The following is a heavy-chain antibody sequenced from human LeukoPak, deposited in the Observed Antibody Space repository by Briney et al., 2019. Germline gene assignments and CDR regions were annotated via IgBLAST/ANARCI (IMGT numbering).Heavy chain of an antibody. CDR3: AKAGYSYEHLFDY. J-gene: IGHJ4*02. CDR2: ISGSGGST. Sequence: GGSLRLSCAASGFTFSSYAMSWVRQAPGKGLEWVSAISGSGGSTYYADSVKGRFTISRGNSKNTLYLQMNSLRAEDTAVYYCAKAGYSYEHLFDYWGQGTLVTVSS. D-gene: IGHD5-18*01. V-gene: IGHV3-23*01. CDR1: GFTFSSYA.